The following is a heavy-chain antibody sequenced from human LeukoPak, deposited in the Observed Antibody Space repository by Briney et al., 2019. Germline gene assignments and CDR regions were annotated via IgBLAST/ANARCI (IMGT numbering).Heavy chain of an antibody. CDR3: ATGGLAVAGYYFDY. J-gene: IGHJ4*02. CDR2: FDPEDGET. CDR1: GYTLTELS. D-gene: IGHD6-19*01. V-gene: IGHV1-24*01. Sequence: ASVKVSCKVSGYTLTELSMHWVRQAPGKGIEWMGGFDPEDGETIYAQKFQGRVTMTEDTSTDTAYMELSSLRSEDTAVYYCATGGLAVAGYYFDYWGQGTLVTVSS.